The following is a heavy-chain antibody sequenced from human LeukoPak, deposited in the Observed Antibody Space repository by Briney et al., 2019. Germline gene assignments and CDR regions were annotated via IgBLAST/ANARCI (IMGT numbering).Heavy chain of an antibody. D-gene: IGHD1-1*01. CDR1: GGSFSGYY. CDR3: AREPNWNGRAFDI. CDR2: INHSGST. J-gene: IGHJ3*02. Sequence: SETLSLTCAVYGGSFSGYYWSWIRQPPGKGLEWIGEINHSGSTNYNPSPKSRVTISVDTSKNQFSLKLSSVTAADTAVYYCAREPNWNGRAFDIWGQGTMVTVSS. V-gene: IGHV4-34*01.